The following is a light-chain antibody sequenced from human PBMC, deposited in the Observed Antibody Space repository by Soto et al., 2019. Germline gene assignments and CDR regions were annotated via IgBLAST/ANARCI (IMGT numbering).Light chain of an antibody. J-gene: IGKJ4*01. CDR1: QSVSSTY. CDR3: QHYGSLVLT. V-gene: IGKV3-20*01. CDR2: GAS. Sequence: EIVLTQSPGTLSLSPGERATLSCRASQSVSSTYLAWYQQKPGQAPRLLIYGASSRATGIPDRFSGSGSGTDFTLNISRLEPEDFAVYYCQHYGSLVLTFGGGTKVEIE.